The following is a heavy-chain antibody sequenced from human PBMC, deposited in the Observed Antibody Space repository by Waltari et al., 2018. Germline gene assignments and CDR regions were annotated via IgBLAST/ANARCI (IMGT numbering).Heavy chain of an antibody. V-gene: IGHV4-59*02. CDR3: TRGLFGRSWTPYY. CDR2: SYDSGAT. Sequence: QVQLQESGPGLVRPSETLSLTCTVSGASVSDYYWNWIRLPPGKGLEWIGTSYDSGATYYTPSLKSRLTMLMDPSKNQFALILESVTAADRGLYYCTRGLFGRSWTPYYWGQGTLVTVSS. J-gene: IGHJ4*02. CDR1: GASVSDYY. D-gene: IGHD3-10*01.